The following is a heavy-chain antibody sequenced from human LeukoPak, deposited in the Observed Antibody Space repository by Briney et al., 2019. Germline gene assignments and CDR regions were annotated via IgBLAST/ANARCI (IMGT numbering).Heavy chain of an antibody. CDR1: GGTFSSYA. CDR2: IIPIFGTA. V-gene: IGHV1-69*05. CDR3: ARGDRSGYYFGY. D-gene: IGHD3-9*01. Sequence: GASVKVSCKASGGTFSSYAICWVRQAPGQGLEWMGGIIPIFGTANYAQKFQGRVTITTDESTSTAYMELSSLRSEDTAVYYCARGDRSGYYFGYWGQGTLVTVSS. J-gene: IGHJ4*02.